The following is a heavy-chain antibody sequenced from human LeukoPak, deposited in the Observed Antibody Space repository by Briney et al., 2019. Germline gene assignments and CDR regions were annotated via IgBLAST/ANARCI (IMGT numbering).Heavy chain of an antibody. CDR3: AKDPVTIFGVVKDAFDI. J-gene: IGHJ3*02. CDR2: ISGSGGST. CDR1: GFTFSSYA. V-gene: IGHV3-23*01. Sequence: GGSLRLSCAASGFTFSSYAMSWVRQAPGRGLEWVSAISGSGGSTYYADSVKGRFTISRDNSKNTLYLQMNSLRAEDTAVYYCAKDPVTIFGVVKDAFDIWGQGTVVTVSS. D-gene: IGHD3-3*01.